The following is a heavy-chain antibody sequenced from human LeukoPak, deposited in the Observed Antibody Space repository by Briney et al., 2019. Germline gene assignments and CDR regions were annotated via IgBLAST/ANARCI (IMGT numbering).Heavy chain of an antibody. CDR3: ARLGSYHDF. D-gene: IGHD1-26*01. CDR2: IHTSGAS. J-gene: IGHJ4*02. V-gene: IGHV4-4*09. Sequence: PSETLSLTCTASGASISNYYWSWIRQTPGKGLEWMGHIHTSGASRYYPSPESRLTLSIDTSRNHLGLKLTSVTAADTAVYFCARLGSYHDFWGQGALVTVSS. CDR1: GASISNYY.